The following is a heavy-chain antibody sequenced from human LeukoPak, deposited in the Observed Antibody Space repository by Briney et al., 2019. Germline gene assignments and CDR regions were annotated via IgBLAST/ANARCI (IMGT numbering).Heavy chain of an antibody. Sequence: PSETLSLTCAVSGYSISSGYYWSWIRQPPGKGLEWIGYIYYSGSTNYNPSLKSRVTISVDTSKNQFSLKLSSVTAADTAVYYCARGPTTVPATYYFDYWGQGTLVTVSS. J-gene: IGHJ4*02. D-gene: IGHD4-11*01. CDR3: ARGPTTVPATYYFDY. CDR1: GYSISSGYY. CDR2: IYYSGST. V-gene: IGHV4-61*01.